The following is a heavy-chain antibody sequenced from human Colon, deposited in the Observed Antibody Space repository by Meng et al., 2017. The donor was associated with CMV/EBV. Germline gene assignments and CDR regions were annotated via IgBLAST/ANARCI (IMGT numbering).Heavy chain of an antibody. V-gene: IGHV3-15*01. Sequence: RLSCAASGFTFTNAAMTWVRQASGKGLEWIGRIKSKIDGGKIDYAAPVRGRFAISRDDSEATVYLQIDTLEIEDTGMYYCTTLLRGFWGQGTLVTVSS. D-gene: IGHD2-15*01. CDR3: TTLLRGF. CDR2: IKSKIDGGKI. J-gene: IGHJ4*02. CDR1: GFTFTNAA.